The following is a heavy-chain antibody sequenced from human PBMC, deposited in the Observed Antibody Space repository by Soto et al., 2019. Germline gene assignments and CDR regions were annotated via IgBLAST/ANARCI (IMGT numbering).Heavy chain of an antibody. CDR1: GGTFSSYA. Sequence: SVKVSCKASGGTFSSYAISWVRQAPGQGLEWMGGIIPIFGTANYAQKFQGRVTITADESTSTAYMELSSLRSEDTAVYYCARDIVATIGDYYYYYGMDVWGQGTTVTVSS. CDR2: IIPIFGTA. V-gene: IGHV1-69*13. CDR3: ARDIVATIGDYYYYYGMDV. J-gene: IGHJ6*02. D-gene: IGHD5-12*01.